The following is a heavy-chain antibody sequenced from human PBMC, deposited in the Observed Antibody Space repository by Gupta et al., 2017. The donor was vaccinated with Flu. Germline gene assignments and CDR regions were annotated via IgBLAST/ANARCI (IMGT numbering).Heavy chain of an antibody. D-gene: IGHD4-17*01. J-gene: IGHJ6*02. CDR2: LYVGGAT. V-gene: IGHV3-66*02. Sequence: ELQVMESGGGLVQPGGSLRLSCVASGFSVSNEYMTWVRQTPGKGLEWVSVLYVGGATEYADSVKGRFIISRDSSKNTLFLQMNSLRAEDTAVYYCTRDQVTVTSYHALDVWGQGTTVTVSS. CDR1: GFSVSNEY. CDR3: TRDQVTVTSYHALDV.